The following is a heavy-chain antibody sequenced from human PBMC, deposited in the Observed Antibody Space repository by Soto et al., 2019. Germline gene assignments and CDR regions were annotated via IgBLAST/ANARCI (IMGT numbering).Heavy chain of an antibody. CDR2: ISYDGSNK. V-gene: IGHV3-30*18. CDR3: AKSSIYSGSYWPLDYYYYYGMDV. D-gene: IGHD1-26*01. Sequence: GGSLRLSCAASGFTFRSYGMHWVRQAPGKGLEWVAVISYDGSNKYYADSVKGRFTISRDNSKNTLYLQMNSLRAEDTAVYYCAKSSIYSGSYWPLDYYYYYGMDVWGQGTTVTVSS. J-gene: IGHJ6*02. CDR1: GFTFRSYG.